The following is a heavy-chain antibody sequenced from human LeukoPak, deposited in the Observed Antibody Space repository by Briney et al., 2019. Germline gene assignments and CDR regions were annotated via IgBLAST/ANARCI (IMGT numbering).Heavy chain of an antibody. Sequence: SETLSLTCTVSGGSISSYYWSWIRQPLGKGLEWIGEINHSGSTNYNPSLKSRVTISVDTSKNQFSLKLSSVTAADTAVYYCARDARVAPRSMDVWGQGTTVTVSS. V-gene: IGHV4-34*01. CDR1: GGSISSYY. J-gene: IGHJ6*02. CDR3: ARDARVAPRSMDV. CDR2: INHSGST. D-gene: IGHD3-10*02.